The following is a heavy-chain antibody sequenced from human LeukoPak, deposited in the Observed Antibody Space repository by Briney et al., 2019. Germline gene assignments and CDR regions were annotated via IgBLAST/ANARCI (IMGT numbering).Heavy chain of an antibody. D-gene: IGHD2-15*01. J-gene: IGHJ4*02. CDR2: IYLGDSDT. V-gene: IGHV5-51*01. CDR1: GYSFTSYW. CDR3: ARLYCSGGSCSLYFDY. Sequence: GESLKIFCKGSGYSFTSYWIGWVRQMPGQGLELMWIIYLGDSDTRYSPSFQGQVTISPDKSISTAYLQWSSLKASDTAMYYCARLYCSGGSCSLYFDYWGQGTLVTVSS.